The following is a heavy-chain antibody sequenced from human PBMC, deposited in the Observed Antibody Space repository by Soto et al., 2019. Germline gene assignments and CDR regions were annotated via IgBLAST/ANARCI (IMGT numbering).Heavy chain of an antibody. J-gene: IGHJ4*02. CDR2: IKQDGSEK. Sequence: GGSLRLSCEASGFTFSSYWMSWVRQAPGKGLEWVANIKQDGSEKYYVDSVKGRFTISRDNAKNSLYLQMNSLRAEDTAVYYCARIDYYGSGSYYNFDYWGQGTLVTVSS. CDR3: ARIDYYGSGSYYNFDY. CDR1: GFTFSSYW. D-gene: IGHD3-10*01. V-gene: IGHV3-7*01.